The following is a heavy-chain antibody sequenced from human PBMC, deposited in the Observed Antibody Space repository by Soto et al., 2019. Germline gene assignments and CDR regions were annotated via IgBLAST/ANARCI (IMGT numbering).Heavy chain of an antibody. V-gene: IGHV4-34*01. CDR1: GGSFSGFQ. Sequence: PSETLSLTCAAHGGSFSGFQWSWIRQAPGKGLEWLGEINHNGDTNYNPSLKSRVTISIDTSKNEFSLKLTSVTAGDTAPYYCAREWGYCDGTRCYPLFYYWGQGVLVTVSS. D-gene: IGHD2-2*01. J-gene: IGHJ4*02. CDR2: INHNGDT. CDR3: AREWGYCDGTRCYPLFYY.